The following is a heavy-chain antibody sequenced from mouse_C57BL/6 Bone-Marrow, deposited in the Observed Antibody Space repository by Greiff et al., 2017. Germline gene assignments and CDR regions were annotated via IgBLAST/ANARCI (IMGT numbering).Heavy chain of an antibody. D-gene: IGHD1-1*01. V-gene: IGHV1-20*01. CDR1: GYSFTGYF. J-gene: IGHJ1*03. CDR2: INPYNGDT. Sequence: VQLQQSGPELVKPGDSVKISCKASGYSFTGYFMNWVMQSHGKSLEWIGRINPYNGDTFYNQKFKGKATLTVDKSSSTAHMELRSLTSEDSAVYYCARYELLRYWYCDVWGTGTTVTVSS. CDR3: ARYELLRYWYCDV.